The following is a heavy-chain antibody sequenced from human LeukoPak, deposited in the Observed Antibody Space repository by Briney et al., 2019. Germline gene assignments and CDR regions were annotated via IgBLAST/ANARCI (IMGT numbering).Heavy chain of an antibody. V-gene: IGHV4-4*07. Sequence: SETLSLTCTVSGVSISSYYWSWIRQPAGTGLEWIGRIYTSVSTNYNPSLKSRVTMSVDTSKNQFSLKLSSVTAADTAVYYCAGTRGYSGYDYWDPPGPLDYWGQGTLVTVSS. CDR1: GVSISSYY. CDR3: AGTRGYSGYDYWDPPGPLDY. D-gene: IGHD5-12*01. CDR2: IYTSVST. J-gene: IGHJ4*02.